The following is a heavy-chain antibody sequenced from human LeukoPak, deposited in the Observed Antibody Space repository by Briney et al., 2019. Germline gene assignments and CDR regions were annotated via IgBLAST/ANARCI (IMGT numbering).Heavy chain of an antibody. J-gene: IGHJ3*02. Sequence: KPSETLSLTCTVSGGSISSGSYSWGWIRQPAGKGLAWIGRVYTSGSTNYNPSLKSRVTISVDTSKNQFSLKLSSMTAADTAVYYCARDFSTGRRGHDAFDIWSQGTMVTVSS. CDR2: VYTSGST. V-gene: IGHV4-61*02. CDR3: ARDFSTGRRGHDAFDI. D-gene: IGHD1-1*01. CDR1: GGSISSGSYS.